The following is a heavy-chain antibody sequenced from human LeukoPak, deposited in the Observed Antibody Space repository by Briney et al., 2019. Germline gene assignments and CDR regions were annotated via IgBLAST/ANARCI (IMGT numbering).Heavy chain of an antibody. CDR1: GYTFTSCD. D-gene: IGHD3-10*01. CDR2: MNPNSGNT. V-gene: IGHV1-8*01. CDR3: ARGGSYLSAFDI. J-gene: IGHJ3*02. Sequence: ASVKVSCKASGYTFTSCDINWVRQATGQGLEWMGWMNPNSGNTGYAQKFQGRVTMTRNTSISTAYMELSSLRAEDTAVYYCARGGSYLSAFDIWGQGTMVTVSS.